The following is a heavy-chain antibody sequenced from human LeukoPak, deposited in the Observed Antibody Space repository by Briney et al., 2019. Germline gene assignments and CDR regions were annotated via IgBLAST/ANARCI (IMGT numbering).Heavy chain of an antibody. CDR2: MNPNSGNT. V-gene: IGHV1-8*01. CDR1: GYTFTSYD. J-gene: IGHJ6*02. Sequence: ASVKVSCKASGYTFTSYDINWVRQATGQGLEWMGWMNPNSGNTGYAQKFQGRVTMTRNTSISTAYMELSSLRSDDTAVYYCARDYSNYNPTYYYGMDVWGQGTTVTVSS. D-gene: IGHD4-4*01. CDR3: ARDYSNYNPTYYYGMDV.